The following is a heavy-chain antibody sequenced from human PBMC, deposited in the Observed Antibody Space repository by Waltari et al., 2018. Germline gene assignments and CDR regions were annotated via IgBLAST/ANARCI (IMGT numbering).Heavy chain of an antibody. V-gene: IGHV1-46*01. CDR1: GYTFTSYY. CDR2: INPSGSST. D-gene: IGHD3-3*01. J-gene: IGHJ6*03. Sequence: QVQLVQSGAEVKKPGASVKVSCKASGYTFTSYYMHWVRQAPGQGLEWTGIINPSGSSTSYAQKFQGRVTMTRDTSTSTVYMELSSLRSEDTAVYYCARGVYYDFWSGYPSPYYYYYMDVWGKGTTVTVSS. CDR3: ARGVYYDFWSGYPSPYYYYYMDV.